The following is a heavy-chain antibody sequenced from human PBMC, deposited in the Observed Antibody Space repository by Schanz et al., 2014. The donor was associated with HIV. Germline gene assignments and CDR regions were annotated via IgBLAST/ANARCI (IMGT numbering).Heavy chain of an antibody. J-gene: IGHJ4*02. CDR1: GGSFSSYA. CDR2: ISTYNGNT. V-gene: IGHV1-18*01. Sequence: QVQLVQSGAEVKKPGSSVKVSCKASGGSFSSYAINWVRQAPGQGLEWMGWISTYNGNTIYAQKFQGRVPMTTDTSTSTAYMELRSLRSDDTAVYYCARVNKDIGGYYFDYWGQGTLVTVSS. D-gene: IGHD2-15*01. CDR3: ARVNKDIGGYYFDY.